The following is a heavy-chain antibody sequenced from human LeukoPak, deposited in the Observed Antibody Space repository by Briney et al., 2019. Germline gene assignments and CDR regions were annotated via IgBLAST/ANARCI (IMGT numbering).Heavy chain of an antibody. J-gene: IGHJ4*02. CDR2: IIPILGIA. D-gene: IGHD4-23*01. CDR1: GGTFSSYA. V-gene: IGHV1-69*04. CDR3: ARGGTTVVLGY. Sequence: SVKVSCKAFGGTFSSYAISWVRQAPGQGLEWMGRIIPILGIANYAQKFQGRVTITADKSTSTAYMELSSLRSEDTAVYYCARGGTTVVLGYWGQGTLVTVSS.